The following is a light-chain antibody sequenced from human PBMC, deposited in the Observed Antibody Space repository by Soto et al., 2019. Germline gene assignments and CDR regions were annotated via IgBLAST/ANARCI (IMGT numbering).Light chain of an antibody. CDR1: GSDVGSYNL. V-gene: IGLV2-23*01. CDR2: EDI. CDR3: CSYAGSVV. Sequence: QSALTQPASVSGSPGQSITISCTGTGSDVGSYNLVSWYQHHPGKAPKLMIYEDIKRPSGVSNRFSGSKSGNTASLTISGLQAEDEGDYYCCSYAGSVVFGGGTKLTVL. J-gene: IGLJ2*01.